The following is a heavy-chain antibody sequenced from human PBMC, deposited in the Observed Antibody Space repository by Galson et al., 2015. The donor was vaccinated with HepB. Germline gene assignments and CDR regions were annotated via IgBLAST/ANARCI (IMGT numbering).Heavy chain of an antibody. J-gene: IGHJ5*02. D-gene: IGHD4-17*01. CDR1: EFIFSDYY. V-gene: IGHV3-11*06. CDR3: ARDRGDYGDGNWFDP. CDR2: ISNDGAYT. Sequence: SLRLSCAASEFIFSDYYMSWIRQAPGKGLEWISIISNDGAYTNYADSVKGRFTISRDNAKNSLFLQMNSLRAEDTAIYYCARDRGDYGDGNWFDPWGQGTLVSVSS.